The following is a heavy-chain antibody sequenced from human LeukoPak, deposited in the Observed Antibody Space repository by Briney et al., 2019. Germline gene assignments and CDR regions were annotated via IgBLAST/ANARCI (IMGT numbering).Heavy chain of an antibody. CDR1: GGSISSSSYY. CDR2: IYYSGST. V-gene: IGHV4-39*01. J-gene: IGHJ4*02. CDR3: ASVLKYQLLYYFDY. D-gene: IGHD2-2*01. Sequence: SETLSLTCTVSGGSISSSSYYWGWIRQPPGKGLVWIGSIYYSGSTYYNPSLKSRVTISVDTSKNQSSLKLSSVTAADTAVYYCASVLKYQLLYYFDYWGQGTLVTVSS.